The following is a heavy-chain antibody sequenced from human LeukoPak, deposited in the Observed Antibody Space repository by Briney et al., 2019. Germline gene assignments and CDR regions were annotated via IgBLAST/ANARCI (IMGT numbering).Heavy chain of an antibody. Sequence: ASVKVSCKASGYTFTSYYMHWGRQAPGQGLEWMGIINPSGGSTSYAQKFQGRVTMTRDTSTSTVYMELSSLRSEDTAVYYCAREYYYDSSGYSQYNWFDPWGQGTLVSVSS. CDR3: AREYYYDSSGYSQYNWFDP. J-gene: IGHJ5*02. D-gene: IGHD3-22*01. V-gene: IGHV1-46*01. CDR2: INPSGGST. CDR1: GYTFTSYY.